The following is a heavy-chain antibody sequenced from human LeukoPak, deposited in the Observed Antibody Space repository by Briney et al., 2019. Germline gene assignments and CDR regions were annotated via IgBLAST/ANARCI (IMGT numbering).Heavy chain of an antibody. CDR2: IHVSGKT. CDR3: ARLHYGDYRWGSFFDY. CDR1: SDSIRNNY. Sequence: SETLSLTCTVSSDSIRNNYWNWIRQPAGKGLEWIGRIHVSGKTNYNPSLRVTMSVDASKNQFSLKLSSVTAADTAVYYCARLHYGDYRWGSFFDYWGQGTLVTVSS. D-gene: IGHD4-17*01. J-gene: IGHJ4*02. V-gene: IGHV4-4*07.